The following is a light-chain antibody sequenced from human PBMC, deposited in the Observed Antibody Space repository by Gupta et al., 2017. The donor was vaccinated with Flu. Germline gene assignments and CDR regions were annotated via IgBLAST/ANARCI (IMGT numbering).Light chain of an antibody. CDR1: QRIGSY. CDR2: DAS. CDR3: QQRDNVPVT. J-gene: IGKJ1*01. V-gene: IGKV1-39*01. Sequence: DIQMTQSPSSLSASVGDRVTITCRTSQRIGSYLNWYQQKPGKAPKFLIYDASTLQRGVPSRFSGSGSGTDFTLTISRLQPEDFATYYCQQRDNVPVTFGQGTKVEV.